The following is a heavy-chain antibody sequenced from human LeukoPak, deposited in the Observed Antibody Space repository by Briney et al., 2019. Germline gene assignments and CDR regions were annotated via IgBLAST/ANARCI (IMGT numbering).Heavy chain of an antibody. D-gene: IGHD2-2*01. J-gene: IGHJ5*02. V-gene: IGHV4-59*01. CDR3: ARGRQHLSAFDP. CDR1: GGSISSYY. CDR2: IYYSGST. Sequence: PSETLSLTCTVSGGSISSYYWSWIRQPPGKGLEWIGYIYYSGSTNYNPSLKSRVTISVDTSKNQFSLKLSSVAAADTAVYYCARGRQHLSAFDPWGQGTLVTVSS.